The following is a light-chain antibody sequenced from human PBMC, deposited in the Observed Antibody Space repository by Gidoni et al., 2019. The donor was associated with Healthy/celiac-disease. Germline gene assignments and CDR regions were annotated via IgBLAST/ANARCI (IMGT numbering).Light chain of an antibody. CDR2: KAS. V-gene: IGKV1-5*03. CDR3: QQYNSYSLT. J-gene: IGKJ4*01. Sequence: DIQLIKSPSTLSASVGDRVTITCRASQSISSWLAWYQQKPGKAPKLLIYKASSLESGVPSRFSGSGSGTEFTLTISSLQPDDFATYYCQQYNSYSLTFGEGTKVEIK. CDR1: QSISSW.